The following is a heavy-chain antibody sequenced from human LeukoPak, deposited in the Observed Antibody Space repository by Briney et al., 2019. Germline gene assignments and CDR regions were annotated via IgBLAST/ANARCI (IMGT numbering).Heavy chain of an antibody. J-gene: IGHJ5*02. V-gene: IGHV4-61*08. D-gene: IGHD3-3*01. CDR3: ARAVAADFWSGYYDNWFDP. CDR2: IYYSGST. CDR1: GGSISSGDYY. Sequence: SETLSLTCTVSGGSISSGDYYWSWIRQPPGKGLEWIGYIYYSGSTNYNPSLKSRVTISVDTSKNQFSLKLSSVTAADTAVYYCARAVAADFWSGYYDNWFDPWGQGTLVTVSS.